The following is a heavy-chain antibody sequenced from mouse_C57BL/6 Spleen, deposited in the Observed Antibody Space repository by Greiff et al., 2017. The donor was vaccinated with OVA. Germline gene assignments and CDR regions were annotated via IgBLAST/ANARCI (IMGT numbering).Heavy chain of an antibody. V-gene: IGHV1-50*01. Sequence: QVQLQQPGAELVKPGASVKLSCKASGYTFTSYWMQWVKQRPGQGLEWIGEIDPSGSYTNYNQKFKGKATLTVDTSSSTAYMQLSSLPSEDSAGDYCATRSRQRGNPFAYWGQGTPLTVSA. J-gene: IGHJ3*01. CDR2: IDPSGSYT. CDR1: GYTFTSYW. D-gene: IGHD2-1*01. CDR3: ATRSRQRGNPFAY.